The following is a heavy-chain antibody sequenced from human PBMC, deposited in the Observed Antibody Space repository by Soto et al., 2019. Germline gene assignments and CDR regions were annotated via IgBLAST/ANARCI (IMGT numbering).Heavy chain of an antibody. J-gene: IGHJ5*02. D-gene: IGHD5-18*01. CDR3: ARGPDTASLPNWFDP. V-gene: IGHV1-69*02. Sequence: QVQLVQSGAEVKKPGYSVKVSCKASGGAFSSYTISWVRQAPGQGLEWMGRIIPILGIANYAQKFQGRVTITADKSTSTAYMELSSLRSEDTAVYYCARGPDTASLPNWFDPWGQGTLVTVSS. CDR2: IIPILGIA. CDR1: GGAFSSYT.